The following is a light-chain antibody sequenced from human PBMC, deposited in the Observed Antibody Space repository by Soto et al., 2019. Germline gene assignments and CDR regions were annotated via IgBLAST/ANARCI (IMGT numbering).Light chain of an antibody. CDR3: QQYYRHAT. V-gene: IGKV1-5*03. Sequence: DIQMTQSPSTLSASVGDRVTITCRASQSITNWLAWYQQKPGKAPKPLIYMASSLDSGVPSRFSGSGGGTELTPTISSLQPDDFATYFCQQYYRHATFGQRNKLEIK. CDR2: MAS. J-gene: IGKJ1*01. CDR1: QSITNW.